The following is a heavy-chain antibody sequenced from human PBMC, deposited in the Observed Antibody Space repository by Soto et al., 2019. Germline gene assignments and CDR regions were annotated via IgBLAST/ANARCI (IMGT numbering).Heavy chain of an antibody. D-gene: IGHD1-20*01. CDR2: IYTSGST. J-gene: IGHJ4*02. CDR1: GGSISSYY. CDR3: ATSQKGYNRNYFDH. Sequence: PSETLSLTCTVSGGSISSYYWSWIRQPAGKGLEWIGRIYTSGSTNYNPSLKSRVTMSVDTSKNQFSLKLSSVTAADTAVYYCATSQKGYNRNYFDHWGQGALVTVSS. V-gene: IGHV4-4*07.